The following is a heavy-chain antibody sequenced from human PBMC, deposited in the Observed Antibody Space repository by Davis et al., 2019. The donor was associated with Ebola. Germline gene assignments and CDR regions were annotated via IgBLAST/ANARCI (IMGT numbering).Heavy chain of an antibody. CDR2: INHSGST. Sequence: LTLSCAVSGGSISSGGYSWSWIRQPPGKGLEWIGEINHSGSTNYNPSLKSRVTISVDTSKNQFSLKLSSVTAADTAVYYCARGPSIAGFDYWGQGTLVTVSS. CDR3: ARGPSIAGFDY. D-gene: IGHD6-6*01. CDR1: GGSISSGGYS. J-gene: IGHJ4*02. V-gene: IGHV4-30-2*01.